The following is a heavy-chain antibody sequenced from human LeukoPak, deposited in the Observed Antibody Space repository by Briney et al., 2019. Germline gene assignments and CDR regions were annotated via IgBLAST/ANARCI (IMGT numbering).Heavy chain of an antibody. J-gene: IGHJ4*02. CDR2: IYYSGST. CDR1: GGSISSYY. V-gene: IGHV4-59*01. D-gene: IGHD1-14*01. CDR3: ARDHSTRNWNHGAPYY. Sequence: SETLSLTCTVSGGSISSYYWSWIRQPPGKGLEWIGYIYYSGSTNYNPSLKSRVTISVDTSKNQFSLKLSSVTAADTAVYYCARDHSTRNWNHGAPYYWGQGTLVTVSS.